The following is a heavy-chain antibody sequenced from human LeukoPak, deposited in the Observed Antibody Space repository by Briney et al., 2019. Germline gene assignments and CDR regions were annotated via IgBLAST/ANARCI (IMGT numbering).Heavy chain of an antibody. Sequence: KPGESLRLSCAASGFTFSSYSMNWVRQAPGKGLEWVSSISSSSSYIYYADSVKGRFTISRDNAKNSLYLQMNSLRAEDTAVYYCARGPYMVRGVISPYFDYWGQGTLVTVSS. CDR3: ARGPYMVRGVISPYFDY. V-gene: IGHV3-21*01. CDR2: ISSSSSYI. CDR1: GFTFSSYS. D-gene: IGHD3-10*01. J-gene: IGHJ4*02.